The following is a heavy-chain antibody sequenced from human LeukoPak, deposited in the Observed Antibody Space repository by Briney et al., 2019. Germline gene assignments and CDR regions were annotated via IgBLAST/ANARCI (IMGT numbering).Heavy chain of an antibody. D-gene: IGHD2-21*01. CDR3: ASKDCGGDCYWAPDDAFDI. CDR1: GYRFTTSW. CDR2: IYPGDSDT. V-gene: IGHV5-51*01. J-gene: IGHJ3*02. Sequence: GESLKISCRGSGYRFTTSWIAWVRQMPGKGLECMGIIYPGDSDTRYSPSFQGQVTISADKSISTAYLQWSSLKASDSAMYYCASKDCGGDCYWAPDDAFDIWGQGTMVTVSS.